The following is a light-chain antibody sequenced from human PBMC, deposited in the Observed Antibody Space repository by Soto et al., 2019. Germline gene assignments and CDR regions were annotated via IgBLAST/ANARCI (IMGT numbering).Light chain of an antibody. CDR2: AAS. CDR3: QQSYSTLSIT. Sequence: DIQMTQSPSSLSASVGDRVTTTCRASESISRHLNWYQQKPGKAPKLLIYAASSLQNGVPSRFSGGGSGTDFSLTISNLQPEDFATYYCQQSYSTLSITFGQGTRLEIK. V-gene: IGKV1-39*01. J-gene: IGKJ5*01. CDR1: ESISRH.